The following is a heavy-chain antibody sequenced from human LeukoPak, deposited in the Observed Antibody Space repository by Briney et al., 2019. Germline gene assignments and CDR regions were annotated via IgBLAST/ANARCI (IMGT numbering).Heavy chain of an antibody. V-gene: IGHV4-31*03. Sequence: SETLSLTCTVSGGSISSGDFYWSWVRQHPEKGLEWIGYIYYSGTAYYNPSLKSRVTMSVDTSKNQFSLKLDSVTAADTAVYYCARDRVVVVPAAAIRAFDIWGQGTMVTVSS. CDR3: ARDRVVVVPAAAIRAFDI. CDR1: GGSISSGDFY. CDR2: IYYSGTA. J-gene: IGHJ3*02. D-gene: IGHD2-2*01.